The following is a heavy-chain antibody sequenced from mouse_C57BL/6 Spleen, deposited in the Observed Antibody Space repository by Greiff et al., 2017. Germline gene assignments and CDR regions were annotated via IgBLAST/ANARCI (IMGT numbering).Heavy chain of an antibody. CDR1: GFTFSSYG. CDR2: ISSGGSYT. J-gene: IGHJ3*01. Sequence: EVQGVESGGDLVKPGGSLKLSCAASGFTFSSYGMSWVRQTPDKRLEWVATISSGGSYTYYPDSVKGRFTISRDNAKNTLYLQMSSLKSEDTAMYYWAMDVTTEVFAYWGQGTLVTVSA. CDR3: AMDVTTEVFAY. D-gene: IGHD2-12*01. V-gene: IGHV5-6*01.